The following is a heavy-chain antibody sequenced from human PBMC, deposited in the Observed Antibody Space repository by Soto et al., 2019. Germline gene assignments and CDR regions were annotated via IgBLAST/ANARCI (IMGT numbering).Heavy chain of an antibody. D-gene: IGHD3-22*01. Sequence: VQLVESGGGVVQPGRSLRLSCAASGFTFSSYGMHWVRQAPGKGLEWVAVISYDGSNKYYADSVKGRFTISRDNSKNTLYLQMNSLRAEDTAVYYCAKGFRYYYDSSDPNWFDPWGQGTLVTVSS. V-gene: IGHV3-30*18. CDR3: AKGFRYYYDSSDPNWFDP. CDR1: GFTFSSYG. CDR2: ISYDGSNK. J-gene: IGHJ5*02.